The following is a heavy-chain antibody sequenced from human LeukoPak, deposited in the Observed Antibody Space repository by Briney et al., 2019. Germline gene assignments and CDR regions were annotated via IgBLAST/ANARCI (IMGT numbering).Heavy chain of an antibody. CDR2: IYTSGST. CDR3: ASGEVGATTLNY. CDR1: GGSISSGGYY. J-gene: IGHJ4*02. V-gene: IGHV4-61*02. Sequence: SETLSLTCTVSGGSISSGGYYWSWIRQPAGKGLEWIGRIYTSGSTNYNPSLKSRVTISVDTSKNQFSLKLSSVTAADTAVYYCASGEVGATTLNYWGQGTLVTVSS. D-gene: IGHD1-26*01.